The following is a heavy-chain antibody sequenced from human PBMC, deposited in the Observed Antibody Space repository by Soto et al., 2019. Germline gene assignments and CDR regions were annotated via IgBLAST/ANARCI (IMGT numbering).Heavy chain of an antibody. V-gene: IGHV3-53*01. CDR1: GFTVSSNY. Sequence: EVQLVESGGGLIQPGGSLRLSCAASGFTVSSNYMSWVRQAPGKGLEWVSVIYSGGTTYYADSVKGRFTISRDNSKNTVYLQMNSLRAEDTAVYYCARGHGTSTRCYGAWFDPWGQGTLVTVSS. J-gene: IGHJ5*02. CDR3: ARGHGTSTRCYGAWFDP. D-gene: IGHD2-2*01. CDR2: IYSGGTT.